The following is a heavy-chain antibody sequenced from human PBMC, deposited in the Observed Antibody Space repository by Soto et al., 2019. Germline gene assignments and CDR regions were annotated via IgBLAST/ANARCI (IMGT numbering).Heavy chain of an antibody. CDR2: IKQDGSEK. CDR3: ARTHYDFWSGYSYYFDY. J-gene: IGHJ4*02. D-gene: IGHD3-3*01. CDR1: GFTFSSYW. Sequence: SLRLSCAASGFTFSSYWMSWVRQAPGKGLEWVANIKQDGSEKYYVDSVKGRFTISRDNAKNSLYLQMNSLRAEDTAVYYCARTHYDFWSGYSYYFDYWGQGTLVTVSS. V-gene: IGHV3-7*05.